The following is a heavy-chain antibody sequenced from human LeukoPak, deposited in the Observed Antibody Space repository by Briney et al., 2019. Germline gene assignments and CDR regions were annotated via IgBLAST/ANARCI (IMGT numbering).Heavy chain of an antibody. V-gene: IGHV4-59*01. D-gene: IGHD4-23*01. CDR1: GGSIRSDY. Sequence: SETLSLTCTVSGGSIRSDYWSRVRQPPGKGLEWIGYIHYSGSTNYNASLKSRLTMSVDMSKNQFSLKLTSVTAADTAVYYCARLGRKTTVVPPDFDCWGQGTLVTVSS. CDR3: ARLGRKTTVVPPDFDC. J-gene: IGHJ4*02. CDR2: IHYSGST.